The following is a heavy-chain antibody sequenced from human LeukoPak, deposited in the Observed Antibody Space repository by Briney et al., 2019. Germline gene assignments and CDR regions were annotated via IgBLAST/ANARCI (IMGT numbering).Heavy chain of an antibody. CDR1: GGSISSSSYY. J-gene: IGHJ4*02. V-gene: IGHV4-39*07. CDR3: ARLTGYDWESSYDY. CDR2: IYYSGST. D-gene: IGHD5-12*01. Sequence: SETLSLTCTVSGGSISSSSYYWGWIRQPPGKGLEWMGSIYYSGSTYYNPSLKSRVTISVDTSKNQFSLKLSSVTAADTAVYYCARLTGYDWESSYDYWGQGTLVTVSS.